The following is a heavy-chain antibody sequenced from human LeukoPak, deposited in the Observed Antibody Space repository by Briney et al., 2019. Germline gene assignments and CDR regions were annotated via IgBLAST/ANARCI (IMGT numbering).Heavy chain of an antibody. D-gene: IGHD3-22*01. CDR2: IHSSGNT. V-gene: IGHV4-59*01. J-gene: IGHJ4*02. CDR3: ARSRDFNDRGGFDS. CDR1: GGSISNYY. Sequence: SETLSPTCTVSGGSISNYYWSWIRQPPGKGLEWIGYIHSSGNTNYNPSLESRVTISVDTSKNQFSLRLSSVTAADAAVYYCARSRDFNDRGGFDSWGQGTQVTVST.